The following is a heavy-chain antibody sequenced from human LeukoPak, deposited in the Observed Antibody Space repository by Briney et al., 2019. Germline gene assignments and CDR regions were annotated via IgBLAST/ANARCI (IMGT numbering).Heavy chain of an antibody. Sequence: SETLSLTCTVSGGSISNYYWTWIRQPPGKGLEWIGYIYYSGSTNYNPSVKSRVSMSVDTSNSQFYLKLSSVTAADTAVYYCARHRNWGYWCFDLWGRGTLVSVSS. CDR1: GGSISNYY. D-gene: IGHD7-27*01. V-gene: IGHV4-59*08. J-gene: IGHJ2*01. CDR2: IYYSGST. CDR3: ARHRNWGYWCFDL.